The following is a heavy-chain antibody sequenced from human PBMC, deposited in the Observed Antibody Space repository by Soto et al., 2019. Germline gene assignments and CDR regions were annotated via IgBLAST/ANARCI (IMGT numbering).Heavy chain of an antibody. CDR2: LDNDGTNT. D-gene: IGHD3-16*01. CDR3: ARDGGTYFDY. J-gene: IGHJ4*02. Sequence: GGSLRLSCAASGFTFSTYWMHWVRQAPGKGLVWVSRLDNDGTNTRYADSVKGRFTVSRDNGINTVYLQMDSLRAEDTAVYYCARDGGTYFDYWGQGTLVTVSS. CDR1: GFTFSTYW. V-gene: IGHV3-74*01.